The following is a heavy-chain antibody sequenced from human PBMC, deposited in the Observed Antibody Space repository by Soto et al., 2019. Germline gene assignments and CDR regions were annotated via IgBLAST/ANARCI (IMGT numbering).Heavy chain of an antibody. J-gene: IGHJ6*02. D-gene: IGHD5-18*01. Sequence: SETLSLTCAVYGGSFSGYYWSWIRQPPGKGLEWIGEINHSGSTNYNPSPKSRVTISVDTSKNQFSLKLSSVTAADTAVYYCATAAGIHLPLRLDYGTDVWGQGTTVTVS. CDR2: INHSGST. V-gene: IGHV4-34*01. CDR3: ATAAGIHLPLRLDYGTDV. CDR1: GGSFSGYY.